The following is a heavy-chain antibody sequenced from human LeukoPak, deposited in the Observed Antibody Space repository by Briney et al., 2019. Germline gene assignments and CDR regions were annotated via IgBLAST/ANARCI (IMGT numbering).Heavy chain of an antibody. V-gene: IGHV3-49*04. Sequence: PGGSLRLSCTASGFTFGDYAMSWVRQAPGKGLEWVGFIRSKAYGWTTEYAASVKGRFTISRDDSKSIAYLQMNSLKTEDTAVYYCTSSPEWQLVDYWGQGTLVTVSS. CDR3: TSSPEWQLVDY. CDR1: GFTFGDYA. D-gene: IGHD6-13*01. J-gene: IGHJ4*02. CDR2: IRSKAYGWTT.